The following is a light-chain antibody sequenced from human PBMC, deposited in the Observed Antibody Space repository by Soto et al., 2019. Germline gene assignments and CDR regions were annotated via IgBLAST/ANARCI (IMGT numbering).Light chain of an antibody. CDR3: MLYMGGGLVV. V-gene: IGLV8-61*01. J-gene: IGLJ2*01. Sequence: QTVVTQEPSFSVSPGGTGTLTCGLTSGSVSTTYYPSWYQQTPGQAPRTLLYSTNIRSSGVPDRFSGSILGNKAALTITGAQADDEADYHCMLYMGGGLVVFGGGTKLTVL. CDR1: SGSVSTTYY. CDR2: STN.